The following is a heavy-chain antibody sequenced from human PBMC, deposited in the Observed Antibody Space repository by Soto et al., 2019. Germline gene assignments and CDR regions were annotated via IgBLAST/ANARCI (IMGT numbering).Heavy chain of an antibody. D-gene: IGHD6-6*01. V-gene: IGHV4-34*01. CDR1: GGSFSGYY. J-gene: IGHJ6*02. CDR3: ARVLRYSSSSGDPNMYGMDV. Sequence: SETLSLTCAVYGGSFSGYYWSWIRQPPGKGLEWIGEINHSGSTNYNPSLKSRVTISVDTSKNQFSLKLSSVTAADTAVYYCARVLRYSSSSGDPNMYGMDVWGQGTTVTVSS. CDR2: INHSGST.